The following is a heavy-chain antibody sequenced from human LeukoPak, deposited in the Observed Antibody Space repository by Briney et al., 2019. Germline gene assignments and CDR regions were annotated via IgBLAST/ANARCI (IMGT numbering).Heavy chain of an antibody. Sequence: PGGSLRLSCAASGFTFNSYGIHWIRQAPGKGLEWVAVISYDGSNKYYADSVKGRFTISRDNSKNTLYLQMNSLRAEDTAVYYCARGFASGGGWFDPWGQGTRVTVSS. V-gene: IGHV3-30*19. CDR1: GFTFNSYG. J-gene: IGHJ5*02. CDR2: ISYDGSNK. CDR3: ARGFASGGGWFDP. D-gene: IGHD3-10*01.